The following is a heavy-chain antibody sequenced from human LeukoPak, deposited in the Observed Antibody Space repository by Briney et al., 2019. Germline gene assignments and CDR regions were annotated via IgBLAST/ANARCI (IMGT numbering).Heavy chain of an antibody. CDR3: ASLPRYYYYYMDV. CDR2: ISSSSSYI. Sequence: GGSLRLSCAASGFTFSSYSMNWVRQAPGKGLEWVSSISSSSSYIYYADSVKGRFTISRDNAKNSLYLQMNSLRAEDTAVYYCASLPRYYYYYMDVAGKGTTVTVSS. V-gene: IGHV3-21*01. CDR1: GFTFSSYS. J-gene: IGHJ6*03.